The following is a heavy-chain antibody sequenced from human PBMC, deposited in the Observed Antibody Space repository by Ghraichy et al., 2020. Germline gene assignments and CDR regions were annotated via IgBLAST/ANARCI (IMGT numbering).Heavy chain of an antibody. CDR2: INPNSGGT. D-gene: IGHD6-13*01. J-gene: IGHJ6*03. CDR3: ARGGDSSSWIRGYYYYYMDV. CDR1: GYTFTGYY. V-gene: IGHV1-2*04. Sequence: ASVKVSCKASGYTFTGYYMHWVRQAPGQGLEWMGWINPNSGGTNYAQKFQGWVTMTRDTSISTAYMELSRLRSDDTAVYYCARGGDSSSWIRGYYYYYMDVWGKGTTVTVSS.